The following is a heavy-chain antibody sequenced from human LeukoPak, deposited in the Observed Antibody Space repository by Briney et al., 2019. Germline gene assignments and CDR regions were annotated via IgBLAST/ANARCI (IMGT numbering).Heavy chain of an antibody. V-gene: IGHV4-59*01. J-gene: IGHJ4*02. CDR1: GGSISSYY. CDR2: IYYSGST. Sequence: SETLSLTCTVSGGSISSYYWSWIRQPPGKGLEWIGYIYYSGSTNYNPSLKSRVTISVDTSKNQFSLKLSSVTAADTAVYYCARVGRFGEVGGDYWGQGTLVTVSS. D-gene: IGHD3-10*01. CDR3: ARVGRFGEVGGDY.